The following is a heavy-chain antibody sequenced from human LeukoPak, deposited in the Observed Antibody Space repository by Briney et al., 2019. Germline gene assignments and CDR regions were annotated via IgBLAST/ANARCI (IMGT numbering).Heavy chain of an antibody. D-gene: IGHD6-19*01. CDR2: ISYDGSNK. CDR1: GFTFSSYG. J-gene: IGHJ6*02. CDR3: AKTSGWQNYFYYGMDV. V-gene: IGHV3-30*18. Sequence: GGSLRLSCAASGFTFSSYGMHWVRQAPGKGLEWVAVISYDGSNKYYADSVKGRFTISRDNSKNTLYLQMNSLRAEDTAVYYRAKTSGWQNYFYYGMDVWGQGTTVTVSS.